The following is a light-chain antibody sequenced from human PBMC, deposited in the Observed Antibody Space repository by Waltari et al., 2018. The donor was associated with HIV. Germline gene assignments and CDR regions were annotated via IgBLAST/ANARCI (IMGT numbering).Light chain of an antibody. Sequence: QSALTQPASVSGSPGQSITIPCPGTSSDVGGYNYVSWYQQHPGKAPKILIYEVSYRPSGVSDRFSGSKSGNTASLTISGLQAEDEADYYCSSYTSSNTLVFGGGTKLTVL. J-gene: IGLJ2*01. V-gene: IGLV2-14*01. CDR2: EVS. CDR1: SSDVGGYNY. CDR3: SSYTSSNTLV.